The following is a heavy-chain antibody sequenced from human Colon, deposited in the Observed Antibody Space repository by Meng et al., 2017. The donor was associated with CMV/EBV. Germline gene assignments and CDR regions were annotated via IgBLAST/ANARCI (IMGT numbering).Heavy chain of an antibody. CDR3: TSLNALRSSDY. Sequence: CAASGFAFSSYWMRWVRQAPGKGLMWVSRINSEGSSTSHADSVRGRFTISRDNAKNTLYLQMNSLRAEDTAVYYCTSLNALRSSDYWGQGTLVTVSS. CDR2: INSEGSST. J-gene: IGHJ4*02. CDR1: GFAFSSYW. D-gene: IGHD4-17*01. V-gene: IGHV3-74*01.